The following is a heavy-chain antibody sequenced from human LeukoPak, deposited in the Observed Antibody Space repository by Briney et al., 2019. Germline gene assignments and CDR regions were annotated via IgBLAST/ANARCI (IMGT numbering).Heavy chain of an antibody. CDR1: GYTFTSYY. Sequence: ASVEVSCMASGYTFTSYYMHWVRQAPGQGLEWMGIINPSGGSTSYAQKFQGRVTMTTDTSTSTAYMELRSLRSDDTAVYYCARDTITMVRGVIIFRWFDPWGQGTLVTVSS. CDR3: ARDTITMVRGVIIFRWFDP. D-gene: IGHD3-10*01. V-gene: IGHV1-46*01. J-gene: IGHJ5*02. CDR2: INPSGGST.